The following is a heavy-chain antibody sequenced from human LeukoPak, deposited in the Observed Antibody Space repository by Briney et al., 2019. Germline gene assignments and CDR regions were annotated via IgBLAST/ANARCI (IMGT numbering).Heavy chain of an antibody. J-gene: IGHJ5*02. CDR2: INHSGST. CDR3: ARVKYDYDSSRFDP. CDR1: GGSFSGYY. V-gene: IGHV4-34*01. Sequence: SETLSLTCAVYGGSFSGYYWSWIRQPPGKGLEWIGEINHSGSTNYNPSLKSRVTISVDRSKNQLSLKLSSVTATDTAVYYCARVKYDYDSSRFDPWGQGTLVTVSS. D-gene: IGHD3-22*01.